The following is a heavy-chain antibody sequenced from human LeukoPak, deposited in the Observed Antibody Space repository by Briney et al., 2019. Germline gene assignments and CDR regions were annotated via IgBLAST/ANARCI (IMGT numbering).Heavy chain of an antibody. V-gene: IGHV3-9*01. CDR2: ISWNSGSI. Sequence: GGSLRHSCAASGFTFEDYAMHGVGHAPGKGLEWVSGISWNSGSIGYVHSVKGRFTISRYKAKNTLYLQMNRLRAEDTAMYYCARTHRPWRKKEYYYYYYIDVWGKGTTVTVSS. D-gene: IGHD1/OR15-1a*01. J-gene: IGHJ6*03. CDR1: GFTFEDYA. CDR3: ARTHRPWRKKEYYYYYYIDV.